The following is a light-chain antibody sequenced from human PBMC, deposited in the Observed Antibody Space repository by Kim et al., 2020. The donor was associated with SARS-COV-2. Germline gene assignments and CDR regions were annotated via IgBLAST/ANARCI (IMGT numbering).Light chain of an antibody. J-gene: IGKJ4*01. Sequence: ALVRDRVTITCRASQSINNWLAWNQQKPGKAPTLMFYMASTLESGVPSRFSGRGSGTEFTLTISSLQPDDFATYYCQQDNSKPLTFGGGTKMDIK. CDR1: QSINNW. V-gene: IGKV1-5*03. CDR3: QQDNSKPLT. CDR2: MAS.